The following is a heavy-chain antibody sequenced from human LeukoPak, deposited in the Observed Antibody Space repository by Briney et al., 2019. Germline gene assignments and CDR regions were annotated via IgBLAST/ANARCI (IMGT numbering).Heavy chain of an antibody. CDR2: INPNSGGT. D-gene: IGHD2-2*01. Sequence: ASVKVSCKASGYTFTGYYIHWVRQAPGQGLEWMGWINPNSGGTNYAQKFQGRVTMTRDTSISTAYMELGRLRSDDTAVYYCARAPIVVVPAASRRGSYYYYGMDVWGQGTTVTVSS. CDR1: GYTFTGYY. J-gene: IGHJ6*02. CDR3: ARAPIVVVPAASRRGSYYYYGMDV. V-gene: IGHV1-2*02.